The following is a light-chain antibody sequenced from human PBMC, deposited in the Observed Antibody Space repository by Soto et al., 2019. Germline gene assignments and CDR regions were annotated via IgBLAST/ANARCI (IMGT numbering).Light chain of an antibody. CDR3: CSFAGPRGLT. CDR1: SSDVGIYNY. V-gene: IGLV2-23*01. Sequence: QSVLTQPASVSGSPGQSIAISCTGSSSDVGIYNYVSWFQQHPGKAPKLMIYEGSKRPSGISDRFSGSKSGNTAFLTISGLQAEDESDYYCCSFAGPRGLTFGGGTKLTVL. CDR2: EGS. J-gene: IGLJ2*01.